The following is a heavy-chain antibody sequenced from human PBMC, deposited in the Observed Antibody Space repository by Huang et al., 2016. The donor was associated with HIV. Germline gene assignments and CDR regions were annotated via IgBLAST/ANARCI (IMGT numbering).Heavy chain of an antibody. D-gene: IGHD3-22*01. CDR3: ARGDYYDSSGYHPGYFDY. Sequence: VQLIESGGGVVQPGKSLRISCATSGFIISNYGMHWVRQAPEKGVKWVAFIRNDGMKKNYADSVRGRFTVGRDNGNNTLFLQMRSLGVDDTAVYYCARGDYYDSSGYHPGYFDYWGQGILVTVSS. J-gene: IGHJ4*02. V-gene: IGHV3-33*04. CDR1: GFIISNYG. CDR2: IRNDGMKK.